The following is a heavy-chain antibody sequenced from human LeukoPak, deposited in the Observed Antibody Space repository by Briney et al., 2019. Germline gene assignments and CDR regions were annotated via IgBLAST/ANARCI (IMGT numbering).Heavy chain of an antibody. V-gene: IGHV3-64D*06. D-gene: IGHD2-21*02. CDR2: ISSNGGST. J-gene: IGHJ4*02. CDR3: VKGIVVVTARAFDY. CDR1: GFTFSSYA. Sequence: PGGSLRLSCSAPGFTFSSYAMHWVRQAPGKGLEYVSAISSNGGSTYYADSVKGRFTISRDNSKNTLYLQMSSLRPEDTAVYYCVKGIVVVTARAFDYGGQGTLVTVSS.